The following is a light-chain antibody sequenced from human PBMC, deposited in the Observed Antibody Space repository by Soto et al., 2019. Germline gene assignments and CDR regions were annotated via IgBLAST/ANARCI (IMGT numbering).Light chain of an antibody. V-gene: IGKV3-20*01. J-gene: IGKJ5*01. CDR3: QQYGSPPIT. CDR2: RAS. Sequence: EIVLTQSPGTLSLSPGETATLSCRASRSVSSNYLAWYQQRPGQAPRLLINRASNRATGIPDRFTGSGSGTDFTLTISRLEPEDFAVYYCQQYGSPPITFGQGTRLEIK. CDR1: RSVSSNY.